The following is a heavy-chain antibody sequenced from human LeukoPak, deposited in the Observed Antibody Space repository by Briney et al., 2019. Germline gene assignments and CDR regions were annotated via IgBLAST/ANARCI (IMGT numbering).Heavy chain of an antibody. D-gene: IGHD5-12*01. CDR3: AKDLGSGYDSEAFDI. CDR2: IRYDGSNK. J-gene: IGHJ3*02. CDR1: GFTFSSYG. V-gene: IGHV3-30*02. Sequence: GGSLRLSCAASGFTFSSYGMHWVRQAPGKGLEWVAFIRYDGSNKYYADSVKGRFTISRDNSKNKLYLQMNSLRAEDTAVYYCAKDLGSGYDSEAFDIWGQGTMVTVSS.